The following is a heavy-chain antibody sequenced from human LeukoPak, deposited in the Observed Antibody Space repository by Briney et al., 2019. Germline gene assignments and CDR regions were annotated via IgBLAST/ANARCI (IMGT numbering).Heavy chain of an antibody. J-gene: IGHJ4*02. D-gene: IGHD3-10*01. CDR3: ARVVRDYFDY. CDR2: IHHSGST. V-gene: IGHV4-30-2*01. CDR1: GGSISSGGYS. Sequence: SQTLSLTCAVSGGSISSGGYSWSWIRQPPGKGLEWIGDIHHSGSTYYNPSLKSRVTISVDRSKNQFSLKLSSVTDADTAVYYCARVVRDYFDYWGQGTLVTVYS.